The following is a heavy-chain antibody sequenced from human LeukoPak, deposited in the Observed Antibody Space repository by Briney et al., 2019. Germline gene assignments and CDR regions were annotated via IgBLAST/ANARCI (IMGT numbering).Heavy chain of an antibody. J-gene: IGHJ4*02. CDR3: ARESGSVTSEVDFDY. V-gene: IGHV3-23*01. CDR2: ISASGDRT. CDR1: GFTFSNYA. Sequence: GGSLRLSCAASGFTFSNYAMTWVRQAPGKGLEWVSSISASGDRTYYTESVKGRFTVSRDNSKNTLYLQMNSLRAEDTAVYYCARESGSVTSEVDFDYWGQGTLVTVSS. D-gene: IGHD4-17*01.